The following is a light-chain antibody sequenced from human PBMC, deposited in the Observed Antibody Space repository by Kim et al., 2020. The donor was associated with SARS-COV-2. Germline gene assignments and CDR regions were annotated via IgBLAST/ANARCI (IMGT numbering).Light chain of an antibody. CDR3: QQAVSFHLT. J-gene: IGKJ3*01. V-gene: IGKV1-12*02. CDR2: PAA. CDR1: QDIGRW. Sequence: DIQMTQSPSSVSASVGDSLTITCRASQDIGRWLAWYQHRPGNAPKLLMFPAAILQSGVPSRFSGGASGTDFTLTISGLQPEDFATYYCQQAVSFHLTFGPGTKVDF.